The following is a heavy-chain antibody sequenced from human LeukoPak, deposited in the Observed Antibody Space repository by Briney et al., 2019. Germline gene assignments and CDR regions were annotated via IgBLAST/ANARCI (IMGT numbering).Heavy chain of an antibody. Sequence: SETLSLTCTVSGTSISNYYWSWIRKPPGKGLEWIGYIYYSGDTNYNPSLKSRVTMSVDTSKNQFSLKLSSLTAADTAVFYCARGTTRYTTTYYFDYWGQGTLVTVSS. CDR1: GTSISNYY. V-gene: IGHV4-59*01. J-gene: IGHJ4*02. CDR2: IYYSGDT. CDR3: ARGTTRYTTTYYFDY. D-gene: IGHD2-2*02.